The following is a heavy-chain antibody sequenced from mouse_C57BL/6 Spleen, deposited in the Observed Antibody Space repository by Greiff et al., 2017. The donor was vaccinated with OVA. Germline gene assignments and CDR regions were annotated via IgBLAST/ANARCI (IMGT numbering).Heavy chain of an antibody. D-gene: IGHD1-1*01. CDR3: AIPSMDYYGSSPYYYAMDY. V-gene: IGHV1-64*01. Sequence: QVQLQQPGAELVKPGASVKLSCKASGYTFTSYWMHWVKQRPGQGLEWIGMIHPNSGSTNYNEKFKSKATLTVDKSSSTAYMQLSSLTSEDSAVYYCAIPSMDYYGSSPYYYAMDYWGQGTSVTVSS. CDR1: GYTFTSYW. J-gene: IGHJ4*01. CDR2: IHPNSGST.